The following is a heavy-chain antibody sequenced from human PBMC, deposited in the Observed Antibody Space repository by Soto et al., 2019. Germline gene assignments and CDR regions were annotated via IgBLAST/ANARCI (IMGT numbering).Heavy chain of an antibody. CDR1: GFTFSSYG. CDR2: ISGSGGST. V-gene: IGHV3-23*01. Sequence: EVQLLESGGGLVQPGGSLRLSCAASGFTFSSYGMSWVRQAPGKGLEWVSSISGSGGSTYYADSVKGRFTISRDNSKNTLYLQMSSLRAEDTAVYYCANRNDYGSGSYFPFDHWGQGTLVTASS. CDR3: ANRNDYGSGSYFPFDH. D-gene: IGHD3-10*01. J-gene: IGHJ4*02.